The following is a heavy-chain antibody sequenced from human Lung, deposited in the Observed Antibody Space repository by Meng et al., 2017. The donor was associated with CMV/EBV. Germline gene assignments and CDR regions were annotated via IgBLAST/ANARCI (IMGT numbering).Heavy chain of an antibody. CDR2: IIPILGIA. J-gene: IGHJ4*02. CDR1: GGTFSSYT. Sequence: SVKVSCXASGGTFSSYTISWVRQAPGQGLEWMGRIIPILGIANYAQKFQGRVTITADKSTSTAYMELSSLRSEDTAVYYCARARSSGWYLAYYFDYWGQGTLVTVSS. D-gene: IGHD6-19*01. V-gene: IGHV1-69*02. CDR3: ARARSSGWYLAYYFDY.